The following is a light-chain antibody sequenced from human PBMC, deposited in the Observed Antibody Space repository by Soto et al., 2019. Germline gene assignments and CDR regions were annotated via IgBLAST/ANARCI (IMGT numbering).Light chain of an antibody. CDR1: QSISTW. Sequence: DIQMTQSPSTLSASVGDRVTITCRASQSISTWLAWYQQKPGKAPRLLIYRASTLESGVPSRFSGSGSGTEFTLTISSLQPDDFAVYNCQQYLKWPLTFGGGTKVEIK. CDR3: QQYLKWPLT. J-gene: IGKJ4*01. CDR2: RAS. V-gene: IGKV1-5*03.